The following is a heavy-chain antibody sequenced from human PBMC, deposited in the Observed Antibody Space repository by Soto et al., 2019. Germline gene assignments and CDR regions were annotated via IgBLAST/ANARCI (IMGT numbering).Heavy chain of an antibody. J-gene: IGHJ3*02. V-gene: IGHV5-51*01. Sequence: GESLKISCKGSGYSFTSYWIGWVRQMPGKGLEWMGIIYPGDSDTRYSPSFQGQVTISADKSISTAYLQWSSLKASDTAMYYCARGAITGTTFDAFDIWGQGTMVTVSS. CDR3: ARGAITGTTFDAFDI. D-gene: IGHD1-7*01. CDR1: GYSFTSYW. CDR2: IYPGDSDT.